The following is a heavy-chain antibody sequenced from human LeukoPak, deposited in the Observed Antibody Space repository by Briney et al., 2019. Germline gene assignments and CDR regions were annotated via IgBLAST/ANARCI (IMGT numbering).Heavy chain of an antibody. D-gene: IGHD3-9*01. CDR1: GFTFSSYA. J-gene: IGHJ4*02. CDR2: ISYDGSNK. CDR3: AKTSPPYFDWAPVDS. V-gene: IGHV3-30*04. Sequence: QSGGSLRLSCAASGFTFSSYAMHWLRQAPGKGLEWVAIISYDGSNKYYADSVKGRFTISRDNSKNTLSLQMNSLRAEDTAVYYCAKTSPPYFDWAPVDSWGQGTLVTVSS.